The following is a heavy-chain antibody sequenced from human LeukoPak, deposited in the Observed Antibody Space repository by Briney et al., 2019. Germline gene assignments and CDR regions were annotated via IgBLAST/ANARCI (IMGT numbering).Heavy chain of an antibody. CDR1: GFTVSSNY. Sequence: WGSLRLSCAASGFTVSSNYMSWVRQAPGKGLEWVSVIYSGGSTYYADSVKGRFTISRDNSKSTLYIQMNSLRAEDTAVYYCARDSSYGEKRRFFDYWGQGTLVTVSS. CDR2: IYSGGST. V-gene: IGHV3-53*01. D-gene: IGHD4-17*01. CDR3: ARDSSYGEKRRFFDY. J-gene: IGHJ4*02.